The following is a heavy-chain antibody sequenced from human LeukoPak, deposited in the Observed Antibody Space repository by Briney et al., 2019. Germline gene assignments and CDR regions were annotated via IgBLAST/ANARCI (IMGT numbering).Heavy chain of an antibody. Sequence: GGSLRLSCAASGFTFGNTWMTWVRQAPGKGLEWVGRIKTKAEGETTDFAAPVKGRFTISRDDSKTTLYLHMNSLKTEDTAVYFCTKLWLGGFDIWGQGTMVTISS. D-gene: IGHD3-10*01. J-gene: IGHJ3*02. CDR1: GFTFGNTW. CDR2: IKTKAEGETT. V-gene: IGHV3-15*01. CDR3: TKLWLGGFDI.